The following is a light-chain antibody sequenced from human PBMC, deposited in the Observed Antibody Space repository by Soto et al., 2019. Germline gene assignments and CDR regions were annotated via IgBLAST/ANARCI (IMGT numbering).Light chain of an antibody. CDR3: QSFDSCLCDYV. CDR2: GYN. CDR1: SSNIRAGYD. Sequence: QLVLTQPPSVSGAPGQRVTISCTGSSSNIRAGYDVHWYQQLPGTAPKVLIYGYNKRPLGVPDRFSVSKSGTSASLAITGLQAEDEGDYYCQSFDSCLCDYVFGGGTKLTVL. J-gene: IGLJ1*01. V-gene: IGLV1-40*01.